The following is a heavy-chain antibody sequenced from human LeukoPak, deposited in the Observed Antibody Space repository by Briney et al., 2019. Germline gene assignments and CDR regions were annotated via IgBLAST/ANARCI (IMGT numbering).Heavy chain of an antibody. J-gene: IGHJ5*02. D-gene: IGHD2-2*01. V-gene: IGHV4-31*03. CDR3: ARERVVPAAQFWFDP. Sequence: PSETLSLTCTVSGGSISSGGYYWSWIRQHPGKGLEWIGYIYYSGSTYYNPSLKSRVTISVDTSKNQFSLKLSSVTAADTAVYYCARERVVPAAQFWFDPWGQGTLVTVSS. CDR2: IYYSGST. CDR1: GGSISSGGYY.